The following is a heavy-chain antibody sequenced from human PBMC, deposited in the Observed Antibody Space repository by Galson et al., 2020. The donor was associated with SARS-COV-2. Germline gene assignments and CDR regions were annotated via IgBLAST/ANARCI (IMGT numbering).Heavy chain of an antibody. Sequence: SETLSLTCTVSGGSISSYYWSWIRQPAGKGLEWIGRIYTSGSTHYNPSLKSRVTMSVDTSKNQFSLKLSSVTAADTAVYYCARDVPLRVTSTNYYGMDVWGQGTTVTVSS. D-gene: IGHD2-2*01. CDR2: IYTSGST. CDR1: GGSISSYY. V-gene: IGHV4-4*07. CDR3: ARDVPLRVTSTNYYGMDV. J-gene: IGHJ6*02.